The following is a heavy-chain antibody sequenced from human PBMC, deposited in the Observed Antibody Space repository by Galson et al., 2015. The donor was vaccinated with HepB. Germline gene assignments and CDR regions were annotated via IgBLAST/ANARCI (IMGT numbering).Heavy chain of an antibody. J-gene: IGHJ4*02. V-gene: IGHV3-74*01. CDR3: ARDHYHVGASDQFHY. CDR2: INNIGTGI. Sequence: SLRLSCAASGFTFSTYWMVWVRQAPGKGLAWVSRINNIGTGISYVDSVKGRFTISRDNVKNTLYLQMNSLGAEDTGLYYCARDHYHVGASDQFHYWGQGNLVTVSS. CDR1: GFTFSTYW. D-gene: IGHD1-26*01.